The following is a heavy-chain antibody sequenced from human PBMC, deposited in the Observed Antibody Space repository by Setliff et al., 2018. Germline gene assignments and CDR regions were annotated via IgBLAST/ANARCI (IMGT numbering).Heavy chain of an antibody. Sequence: GGSLRLSCEASGFTFSHYPMHWVRQAPGKGLEWVANIKQDGSEKYYVDSVKGRFTISRDNAKNSLYLQMNSLRAEDTAVYYCARVYGASVWGNYPVDYWGQGTLVTVSS. J-gene: IGHJ4*02. CDR3: ARVYGASVWGNYPVDY. D-gene: IGHD3-16*02. V-gene: IGHV3-7*03. CDR1: GFTFSHYP. CDR2: IKQDGSEK.